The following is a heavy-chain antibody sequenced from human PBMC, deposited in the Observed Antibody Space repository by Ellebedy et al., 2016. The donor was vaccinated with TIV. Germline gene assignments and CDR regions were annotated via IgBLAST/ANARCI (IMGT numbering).Heavy chain of an antibody. Sequence: SVKVSXXASGFTFTSSAVQWVRQARGQRLEWIGWIVVGSGNTNYAQKFQERVTITRDMSTSTAYMELSSLRSEDTAVYYCIIGSPNYYYGMDVWGQGTTVTVSS. CDR2: IVVGSGNT. D-gene: IGHD2/OR15-2a*01. CDR1: GFTFTSSA. V-gene: IGHV1-58*01. CDR3: IIGSPNYYYGMDV. J-gene: IGHJ6*02.